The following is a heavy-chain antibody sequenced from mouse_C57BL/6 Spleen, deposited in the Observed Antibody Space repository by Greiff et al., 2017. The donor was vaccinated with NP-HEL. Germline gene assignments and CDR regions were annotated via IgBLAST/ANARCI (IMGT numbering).Heavy chain of an antibody. J-gene: IGHJ4*01. CDR3: ARSERRALYAMDY. CDR1: GYTFTDYY. CDR2: IYPGSGNT. V-gene: IGHV1-76*01. Sequence: VKLVESGAELVRPGASVKLSCKASGYTFTDYYINWVKQRPGQGLEWIARIYPGSGNTYYNEKFKGKATLTAEKSSSTAYMQLSSLTSEDSAVYFCARSERRALYAMDYWGQGTSVTVSS. D-gene: IGHD1-3*01.